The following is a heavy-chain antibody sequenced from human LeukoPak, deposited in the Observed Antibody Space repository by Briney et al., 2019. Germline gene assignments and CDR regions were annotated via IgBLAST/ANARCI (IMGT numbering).Heavy chain of an antibody. CDR3: ARDNSVGDYAWWFDP. V-gene: IGHV1-2*02. D-gene: IGHD1-26*01. Sequence: ASVKVSCKASGYTFTGYYMHWVRQTPGQGLEWMGWINSNSGGTNYAQKFQGRVTMTRDLSTSTDYMELSSLRSDDTAVYFCARDNSVGDYAWWFDPWGQGTLVTVSS. CDR2: INSNSGGT. CDR1: GYTFTGYY. J-gene: IGHJ5*02.